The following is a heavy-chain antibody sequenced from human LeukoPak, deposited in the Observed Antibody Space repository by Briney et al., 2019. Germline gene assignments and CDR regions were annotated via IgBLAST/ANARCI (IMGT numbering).Heavy chain of an antibody. CDR3: ARRTSIDIYGYLFDY. V-gene: IGHV4-34*01. J-gene: IGHJ4*02. CDR2: INHKGGT. D-gene: IGHD5-18*01. CDR1: GGSFSNYY. Sequence: PSETLSLTCTVYGGSFSNYYWTWIRQPPGKGLEWIGEINHKGGTNYNPSLKSRVTISLDTSKNQFSLKLSSVTAADTAVYYCARRTSIDIYGYLFDYWGQGTLVTVSS.